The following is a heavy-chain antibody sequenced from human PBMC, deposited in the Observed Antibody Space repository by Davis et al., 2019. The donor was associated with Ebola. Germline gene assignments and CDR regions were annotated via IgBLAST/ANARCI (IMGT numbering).Heavy chain of an antibody. CDR2: IYYSGST. V-gene: IGHV4-61*01. J-gene: IGHJ6*02. CDR3: ARRGWFRAKYGMDV. D-gene: IGHD3-10*01. CDR1: GGSVSSGSYY. Sequence: MPSETLSLTCTVPGGSVSSGSYYWSWIRQPPGKGLEWIGYIYYSGSTNYNPSLKSRVTISVDTSKNQFSLKLSSVTAADTAVYYWARRGWFRAKYGMDVWGQGTTVTVSS.